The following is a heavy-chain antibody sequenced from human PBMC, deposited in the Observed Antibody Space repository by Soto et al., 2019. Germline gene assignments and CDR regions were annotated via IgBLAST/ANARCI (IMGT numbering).Heavy chain of an antibody. D-gene: IGHD2-15*01. CDR1: GYTFTRYN. CDR2: INPSGGTT. Sequence: ASVKVSCKASGYTFTRYNVHWVRQAPGQGLEWMAIINPSGGTTYYVQKFEGRVTLTTDTSTSTVYMELSSRRSDDTAVYYCSRVRGGGTEYFFDYWGQGTLVTVPS. J-gene: IGHJ4*02. CDR3: SRVRGGGTEYFFDY. V-gene: IGHV1-46*01.